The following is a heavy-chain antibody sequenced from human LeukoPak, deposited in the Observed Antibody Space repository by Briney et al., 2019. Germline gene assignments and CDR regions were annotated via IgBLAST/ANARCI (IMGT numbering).Heavy chain of an antibody. V-gene: IGHV3-30*18. CDR2: ISYDGSNK. CDR3: AKDYYGSGTHFDY. CDR1: GFTFSSYG. J-gene: IGHJ4*02. D-gene: IGHD3-10*01. Sequence: GGSLRLSCAASGFTFSSYGMHWVRQAPGKGLEWVALISYDGSNKYYADSVKGRFTISRDNSKNTLYLQMNSLRPEDTAVYYCAKDYYGSGTHFDYWGQGTLVTVSS.